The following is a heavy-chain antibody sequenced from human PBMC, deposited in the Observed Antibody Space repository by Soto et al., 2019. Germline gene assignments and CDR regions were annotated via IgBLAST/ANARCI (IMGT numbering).Heavy chain of an antibody. Sequence: GGSLRLSCAASGFTFSNYAMHWVRQAPGKGLEWVALTSYDGNNEYYTDSVKGRFTISRDNSKNTLFLQMNSPRPEDTAVYYCAKDKGVFNWATSYFDYWGQGALVTVSS. CDR2: TSYDGNNE. CDR1: GFTFSNYA. D-gene: IGHD1-1*01. J-gene: IGHJ4*02. V-gene: IGHV3-30*18. CDR3: AKDKGVFNWATSYFDY.